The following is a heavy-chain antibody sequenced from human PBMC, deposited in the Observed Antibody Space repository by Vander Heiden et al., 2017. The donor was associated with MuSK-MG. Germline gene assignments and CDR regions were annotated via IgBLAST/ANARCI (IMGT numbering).Heavy chain of an antibody. CDR2: MSYDESNE. J-gene: IGHJ3*02. CDR1: GFSVRNYG. CDR3: AKALDNGYDPDAFDI. D-gene: IGHD5-12*01. Sequence: QVQLVESGGGVAQPGRSLRPSCAASGFSVRNYGMHWVRPAPGKGLEWVAIMSYDESNEFYADSVKGRFTISRDNSRNTLYLQMNSLRTEDTAVYYCAKALDNGYDPDAFDIWGRGTMVTVSS. V-gene: IGHV3-30*18.